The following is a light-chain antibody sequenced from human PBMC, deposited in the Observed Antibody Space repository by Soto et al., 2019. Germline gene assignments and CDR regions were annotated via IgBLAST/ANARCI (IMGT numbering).Light chain of an antibody. CDR3: MKNLPLSIT. J-gene: IGKJ5*01. Sequence: DVVMTQSPLSLPVTLGQPASISCRSSQSLVYTNGATYLNWFQQRPRQSPQLLISLGSNREQGVPDRFRGSGTGTDLTLNFSSVEAEDVVVYDKMKNLPLSITFGQGTRLEI. CDR2: LGS. CDR1: QSLVYTNGATY. V-gene: IGKV2-28*01.